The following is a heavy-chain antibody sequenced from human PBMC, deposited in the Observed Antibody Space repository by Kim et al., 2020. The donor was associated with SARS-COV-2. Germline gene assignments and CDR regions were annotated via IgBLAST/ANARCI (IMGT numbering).Heavy chain of an antibody. D-gene: IGHD2-21*01. J-gene: IGHJ3*02. V-gene: IGHV3-53*01. Sequence: SVKGRYTISRDNSKNTVYLQMNSLRAEDTAVYYCARGGVLMGFVTVVAADAFDIWGQGTKVTVSS. CDR3: ARGGVLMGFVTVVAADAFDI.